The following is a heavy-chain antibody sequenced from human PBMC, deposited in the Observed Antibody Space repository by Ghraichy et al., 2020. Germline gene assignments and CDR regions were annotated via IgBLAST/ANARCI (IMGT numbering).Heavy chain of an antibody. CDR1: GGSISNAY. D-gene: IGHD6-19*01. CDR2: IYYSGST. V-gene: IGHV4-59*08. J-gene: IGHJ4*02. CDR3: ARIFSSGYGLFDY. Sequence: GSLKLSCTVSGGSISNAYWGWIRQPPGKEMQWIGYIYYSGSTTYNPSLTGRITISVDTSKNQFSLKLTSVTAADTAVYYCARIFSSGYGLFDYWGQGSLVTVSS.